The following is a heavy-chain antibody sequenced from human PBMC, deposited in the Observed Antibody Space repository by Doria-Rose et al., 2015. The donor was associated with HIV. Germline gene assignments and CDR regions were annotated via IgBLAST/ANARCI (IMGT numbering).Heavy chain of an antibody. Sequence: LSLTRSVSGASVSSRGYYWNWIRQVPGKGLESLGYTYYTGTSDYSPSLKSRLNMAVDTSKNQFSLKLSFVTVADTAVYYCARMGSYRELDYWGQGALVSVSA. CDR2: TYYTGTS. J-gene: IGHJ4*02. D-gene: IGHD3-3*01. CDR1: GASVSSRGYY. V-gene: IGHV4-31*03. CDR3: ARMGSYRELDY.